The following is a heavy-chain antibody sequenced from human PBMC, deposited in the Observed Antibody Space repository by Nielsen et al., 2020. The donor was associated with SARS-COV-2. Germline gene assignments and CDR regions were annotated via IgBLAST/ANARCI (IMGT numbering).Heavy chain of an antibody. J-gene: IGHJ3*02. CDR1: GFTFSDYY. Sequence: GESLKISCAASGFTFSDYYMSWIRQAPGKGLEWVSNISSSTYTNYVDSVKGRFTISRDNAKNSLYLQMNSLRAEDTAVYYCVKEIAAASGPFDAFDIWGQGTMVTVSS. CDR2: ISSSTYT. V-gene: IGHV3-11*06. CDR3: VKEIAAASGPFDAFDI. D-gene: IGHD6-13*01.